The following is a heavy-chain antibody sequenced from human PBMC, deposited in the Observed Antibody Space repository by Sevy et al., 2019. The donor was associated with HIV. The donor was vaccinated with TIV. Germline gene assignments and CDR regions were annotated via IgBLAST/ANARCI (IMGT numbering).Heavy chain of an antibody. CDR1: GFSFSSYW. D-gene: IGHD3-22*01. Sequence: GGSLRLSCAASGFSFSSYWMHWVRQAPGKGLEWVANIKQDESEKYSVASVKRRFTISRDNAKNSVYLQMNSLRPEDTAIYYCARGNSGSFDYWGQGTLVTVSS. CDR3: ARGNSGSFDY. V-gene: IGHV3-7*04. J-gene: IGHJ4*02. CDR2: IKQDESEK.